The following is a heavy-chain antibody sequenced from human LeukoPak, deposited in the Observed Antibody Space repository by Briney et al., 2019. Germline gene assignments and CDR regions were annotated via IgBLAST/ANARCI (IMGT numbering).Heavy chain of an antibody. V-gene: IGHV4-4*02. Sequence: SETLSLTCAVSGGSISSSNWWWGVRPPPGEGLGGIGEIYHGGSTNYNPSLKSRVTISVDKSKNQFSLKLSSVTAADTAVYYCARTPKAPIAAAGTYYYYGMDVWGQGTTVTVSS. CDR1: GGSISSSNW. CDR2: IYHGGST. J-gene: IGHJ6*02. D-gene: IGHD6-13*01. CDR3: ARTPKAPIAAAGTYYYYGMDV.